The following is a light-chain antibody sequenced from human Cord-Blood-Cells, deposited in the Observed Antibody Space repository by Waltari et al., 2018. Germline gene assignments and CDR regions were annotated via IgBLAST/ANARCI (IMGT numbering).Light chain of an antibody. CDR1: SSDVGSHNL. CDR2: EGS. J-gene: IGLJ3*02. V-gene: IGLV2-23*01. Sequence: QSALTQPASVSGSPGQSITISSTGTSSDVGSHNLFSLDQQHPGKAPKLMIYEGSKRPSGVSNRFSGSKSGNTASLTISGLQAEDEADYYCCSYAGSSTWVFGGGTKLTVL. CDR3: CSYAGSSTWV.